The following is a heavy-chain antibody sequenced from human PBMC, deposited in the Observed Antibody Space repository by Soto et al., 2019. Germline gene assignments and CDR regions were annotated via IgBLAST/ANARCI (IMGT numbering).Heavy chain of an antibody. CDR1: GYTFTSYA. J-gene: IGHJ4*02. CDR3: ARTNQEMEGLDY. CDR2: MNPNSGNT. Sequence: GASVKVSCKASGYTFTSYAMHWVRQAPGQRLEWMGWMNPNSGNTGYAQKFQGRVTMTRNTSISTAYMELSSLRSEDTAVYYCARTNQEMEGLDYWGQGALVTVSS. V-gene: IGHV1-8*02. D-gene: IGHD1-1*01.